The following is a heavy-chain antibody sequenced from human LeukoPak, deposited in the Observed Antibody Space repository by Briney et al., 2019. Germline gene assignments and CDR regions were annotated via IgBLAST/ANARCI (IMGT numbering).Heavy chain of an antibody. Sequence: PGGSLRLSCAASGFSLSTYWMSWVRQAPGKGLEWVANIKQDGRETYYVDSVKGRFTISRDNGKNSLYLQMHSLRDEDTAVYFCARDPVVVPRGDSFDVWGRGTMVSVSS. V-gene: IGHV3-7*04. CDR3: ARDPVVVPRGDSFDV. CDR1: GFSLSTYW. J-gene: IGHJ3*01. CDR2: IKQDGRET. D-gene: IGHD2-15*01.